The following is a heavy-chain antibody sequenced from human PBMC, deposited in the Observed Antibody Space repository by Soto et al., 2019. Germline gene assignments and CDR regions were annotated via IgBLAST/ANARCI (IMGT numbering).Heavy chain of an antibody. V-gene: IGHV1-69*02. CDR1: GGTFSSYT. D-gene: IGHD5-12*01. J-gene: IGHJ4*02. CDR3: ARAADIVATQAHDY. CDR2: TIPILGIA. Sequence: RASVKVSCKASGGTFSSYTISWVRQAPGQGLEWMGRTIPILGIANYAQKFQGRVTITADKSTSTAYMELSSLRSEDTAVYYCARAADIVATQAHDYWGQGTLVTVSS.